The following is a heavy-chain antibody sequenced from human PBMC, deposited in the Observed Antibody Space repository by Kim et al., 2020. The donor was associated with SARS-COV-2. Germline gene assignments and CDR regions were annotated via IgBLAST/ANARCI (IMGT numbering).Heavy chain of an antibody. D-gene: IGHD6-19*01. J-gene: IGHJ4*02. CDR2: INAGNGNT. CDR1: GYTFTSYA. CDR3: ARWGGEEWLVTTDYYFDY. Sequence: ASVKVSCKASGYTFTSYAMHWVRQAPGQRLEWMGWINAGNGNTKYSQKFQGRVTITRDTSASTAYMELSSLRSEDTAVYYCARWGGEEWLVTTDYYFDYWGQGTLVTVSS. V-gene: IGHV1-3*01.